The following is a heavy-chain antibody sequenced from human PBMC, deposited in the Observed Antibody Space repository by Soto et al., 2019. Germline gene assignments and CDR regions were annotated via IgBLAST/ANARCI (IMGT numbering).Heavy chain of an antibody. CDR3: ARDDYYDSSGYYPNDAFDI. Sequence: QVQLVQSGAEVKKPGSSVKVSCKASGGTFSSYAISWVRQAPRQGLEWMGGIIPIFGTANYAQKFQGRVTITADESTSTAYMELSSLRSEDTAVYYCARDDYYDSSGYYPNDAFDIWGQGTMVTVSS. V-gene: IGHV1-69*01. J-gene: IGHJ3*02. D-gene: IGHD3-22*01. CDR2: IIPIFGTA. CDR1: GGTFSSYA.